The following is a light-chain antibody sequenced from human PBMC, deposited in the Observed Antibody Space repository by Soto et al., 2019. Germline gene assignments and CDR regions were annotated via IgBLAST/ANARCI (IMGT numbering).Light chain of an antibody. V-gene: IGKV1-5*01. Sequence: DIQMTQSPSTLSTSVGDRATITCRATQTIDRWLAWYQQKPGKAPKLLIYEASRLEGGVPSRFSGSGSGTEFTLTVSGLQAEGFATWGCPQSKSGSTFGQGTKLEFQ. CDR3: PQSKSGST. CDR1: QTIDRW. CDR2: EAS. J-gene: IGKJ1*01.